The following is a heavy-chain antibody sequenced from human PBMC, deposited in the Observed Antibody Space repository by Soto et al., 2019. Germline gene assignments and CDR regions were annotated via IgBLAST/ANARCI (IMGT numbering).Heavy chain of an antibody. CDR2: INHSGST. D-gene: IGHD3-9*01. J-gene: IGHJ5*02. CDR1: GGSFSGYY. V-gene: IGHV4-34*01. CDR3: ARGEELRYFDWLGYNWFDP. Sequence: SETLSLTCAVYGGSFSGYYWSWIRQPPGKGLEWIGEINHSGSTNYNPSLKSRVTISVDTSKNQFSLKLSSVTAADTAAYYCARGEELRYFDWLGYNWFDPWGQGTLVT.